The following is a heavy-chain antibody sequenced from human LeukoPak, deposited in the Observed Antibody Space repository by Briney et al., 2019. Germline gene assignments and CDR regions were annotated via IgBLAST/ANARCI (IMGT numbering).Heavy chain of an antibody. Sequence: SETLSLTCTVSGGSISSGSYYWSWIRQPAGKGLEWIGRIYTSGSTNYNPSLKSRVTISVDTSKNQFSLKLSSVTAADTAVYYCASWGDIAAADKTRYYYYYYMDVWGKGTTVTVSS. V-gene: IGHV4-61*02. J-gene: IGHJ6*03. CDR1: GGSISSGSYY. D-gene: IGHD6-13*01. CDR3: ASWGDIAAADKTRYYYYYYMDV. CDR2: IYTSGST.